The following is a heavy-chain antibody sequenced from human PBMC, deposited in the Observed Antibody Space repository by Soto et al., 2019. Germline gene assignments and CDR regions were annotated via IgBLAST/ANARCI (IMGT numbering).Heavy chain of an antibody. CDR2: VSFDSNYI. CDR1: GFTFSSYS. J-gene: IGHJ4*02. Sequence: SCAASGFTFSSYSMNWVRQAPGKGLEWVSLVSFDSNYIYYADSVKGRFTISRDNAKNSVYLQMNSLRAEDTAVYYCARERGWQLYFDYWGQGALVTV. V-gene: IGHV3-21*01. CDR3: ARERGWQLYFDY. D-gene: IGHD6-13*01.